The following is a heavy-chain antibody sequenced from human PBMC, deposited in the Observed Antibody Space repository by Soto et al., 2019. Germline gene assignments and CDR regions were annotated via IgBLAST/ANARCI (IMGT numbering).Heavy chain of an antibody. CDR3: ARDTRYFDFWSGDSGDYYYGMDV. D-gene: IGHD3-3*01. V-gene: IGHV3-48*02. J-gene: IGHJ6*02. CDR2: ISSSSGTI. Sequence: GGSLRLSCAASGFTFSSYSVHWVRQAPGKGLEWGAFISSSSGTIYYADSVKGRFTISGDNAKNSLWLQMNSLRDEDTAVYYWARDTRYFDFWSGDSGDYYYGMDVWGQGTTVTVSS. CDR1: GFTFSSYS.